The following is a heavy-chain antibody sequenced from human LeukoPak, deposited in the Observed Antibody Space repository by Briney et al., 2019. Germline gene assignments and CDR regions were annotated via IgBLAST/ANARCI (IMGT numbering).Heavy chain of an antibody. CDR1: GFTFSSYA. J-gene: IGHJ4*02. V-gene: IGHV3-21*01. CDR3: ARDRSGSDYADY. D-gene: IGHD1-26*01. CDR2: ISSSSSYI. Sequence: GGSLRLSCAASGFTFSSYAMSWVRQAPGKGLEWVSSISSSSSYIYYADSVKGRFTISRDNAKNSLYLQMNSLRAEDTAVYYCARDRSGSDYADYWGQGTLVTVSS.